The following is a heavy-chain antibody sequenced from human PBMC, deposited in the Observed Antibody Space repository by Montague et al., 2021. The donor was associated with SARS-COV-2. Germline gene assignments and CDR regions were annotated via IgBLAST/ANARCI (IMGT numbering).Heavy chain of an antibody. CDR3: AKDMGAGEYSSSSYYYYYYGMDV. CDR1: GFTFSNYA. Sequence: SLRLSCAASGFTFSNYALSWVRQAPGKGLDWVSSISGSGGSTYYADSVXGRFTISRNNSKKTLYLHMNRLRAEDTALYYCAKDMGAGEYSSSSYYYYYYGMDVWGQGTTVTVSS. CDR2: ISGSGGST. V-gene: IGHV3-23*01. J-gene: IGHJ6*02. D-gene: IGHD6-6*01.